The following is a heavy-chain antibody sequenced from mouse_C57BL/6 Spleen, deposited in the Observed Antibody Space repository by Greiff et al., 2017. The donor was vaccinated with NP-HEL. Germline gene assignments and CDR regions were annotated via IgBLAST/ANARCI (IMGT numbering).Heavy chain of an antibody. CDR1: GFTFSDYG. CDR2: ISSGSSTI. V-gene: IGHV5-17*01. CDR3: ASNYGNYDWFAY. J-gene: IGHJ3*01. D-gene: IGHD2-1*01. Sequence: EVMLVESGGGLVKPGGSLKLSCAASGFTFSDYGMHWVRQAPETGLAWVSYISSGSSTIYYADTVKGRFTISRDTAKNTLFLQMTSLRSEDTAMYYCASNYGNYDWFAYWGQGTLVTVSA.